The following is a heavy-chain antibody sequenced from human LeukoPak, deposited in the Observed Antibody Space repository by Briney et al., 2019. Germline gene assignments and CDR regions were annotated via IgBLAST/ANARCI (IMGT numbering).Heavy chain of an antibody. CDR3: ARIRVPAAMEWFDP. CDR1: GFTFPAYS. V-gene: IGHV3-66*01. D-gene: IGHD2-2*01. J-gene: IGHJ5*02. Sequence: PGGSLRLSCAASGFTFPAYSMNWVRQAPGKGLEWVSVIYSGGSTYYADSVKGRFTISRDNSKNTLYLQMNSLRAEDTAVYYCARIRVPAAMEWFDPWGQGTLVTVSS. CDR2: IYSGGST.